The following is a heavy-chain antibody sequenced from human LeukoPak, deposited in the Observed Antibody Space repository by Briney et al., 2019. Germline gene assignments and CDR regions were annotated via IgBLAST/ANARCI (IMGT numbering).Heavy chain of an antibody. CDR1: GYTFTSYD. CDR2: TNPNSGNT. CDR3: ARVYYDILTGYYPPGDWFDP. D-gene: IGHD3-9*01. Sequence: ASVTVSRKASGYTFTSYDIHWLRQATGQGLEWMGWTNPNSGNTGYAHKFQGRATITRNTSISTASMDLSSLRSKDTAVYYCARVYYDILTGYYPPGDWFDPWGQGTLVTVSS. V-gene: IGHV1-8*01. J-gene: IGHJ5*02.